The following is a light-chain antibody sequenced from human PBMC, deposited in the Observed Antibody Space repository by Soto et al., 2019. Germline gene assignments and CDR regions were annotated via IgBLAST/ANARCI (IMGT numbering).Light chain of an antibody. J-gene: IGKJ5*01. CDR1: QSVSSN. CDR3: QQSYITPTT. CDR2: GAS. V-gene: IGKV3-15*01. Sequence: EIVMTQSPATLSVSPGERATLSCRASQSVSSNLAWYQQKPGQAPRLLIYGASTRATGIPARFSGSGSGTDFTLTISSLQLEDFATYYCQQSYITPTTFGQGTRLEIK.